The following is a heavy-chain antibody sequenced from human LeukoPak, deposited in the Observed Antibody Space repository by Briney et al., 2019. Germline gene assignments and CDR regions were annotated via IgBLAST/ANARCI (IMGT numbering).Heavy chain of an antibody. D-gene: IGHD5-18*01. Sequence: SETLSLTCTVSGGSIINYYWSWIRQPPGKGLEWIGYIYYTGNTNYNPSLKSRVTISVDTSKNQFSLKLSSVTAADTAVYYCAARGYSYEFDYWGQGTLVTVSS. J-gene: IGHJ4*02. CDR1: GGSIINYY. CDR3: AARGYSYEFDY. CDR2: IYYTGNT. V-gene: IGHV4-59*12.